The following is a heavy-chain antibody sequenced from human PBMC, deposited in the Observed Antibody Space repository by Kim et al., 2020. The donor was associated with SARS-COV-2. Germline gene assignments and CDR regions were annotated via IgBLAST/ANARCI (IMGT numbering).Heavy chain of an antibody. D-gene: IGHD3-16*02. CDR3: ARVGYDYVWGSYRDYYYYYGMDV. J-gene: IGHJ6*02. CDR2: ISSSSSYT. Sequence: GASLRRSCAASGFTFSDYYMSWIRQAPGKGLEWVSYISSSSSYTNYADSVKGRFTISRDNAKNSLYLQMNSLRAEDTAVYYCARVGYDYVWGSYRDYYYYYGMDVWDQGTTVTVSS. CDR1: GFTFSDYY. V-gene: IGHV3-11*05.